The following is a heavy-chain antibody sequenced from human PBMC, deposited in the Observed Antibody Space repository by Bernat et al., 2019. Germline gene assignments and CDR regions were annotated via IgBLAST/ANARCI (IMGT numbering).Heavy chain of an antibody. Sequence: QVQLVESGGGVVQPGRSLRLSCAASGFTFSSYAMHWVRQAPGKGLAWVAVISYDGSNKYYADSVKGRFTISRDNSKNTLYLQMNSLRAEDTAVYYCASIVLMVYATDTAFDIWGQGTMVTVSS. J-gene: IGHJ3*02. V-gene: IGHV3-30-3*01. CDR1: GFTFSSYA. CDR3: ASIVLMVYATDTAFDI. CDR2: ISYDGSNK. D-gene: IGHD2-8*01.